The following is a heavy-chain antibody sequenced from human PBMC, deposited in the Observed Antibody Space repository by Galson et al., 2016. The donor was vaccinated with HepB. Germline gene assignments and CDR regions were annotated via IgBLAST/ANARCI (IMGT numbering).Heavy chain of an antibody. J-gene: IGHJ4*02. D-gene: IGHD5-12*01. CDR1: GFTFSDYY. V-gene: IGHV3-11*06. Sequence: SLRLSCAASGFTFSDYYMNWVRQAPGKGLEWLAYISGDSGDTNYAESVKGRFTVSRDNAENSLYMQMNSLRTEDTAFYYCARDLPGVRGYGYWGPGTLVTVSS. CDR2: ISGDSGDT. CDR3: ARDLPGVRGYGY.